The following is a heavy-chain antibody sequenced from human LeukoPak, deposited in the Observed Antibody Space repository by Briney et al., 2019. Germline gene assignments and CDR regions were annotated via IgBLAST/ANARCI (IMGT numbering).Heavy chain of an antibody. CDR3: ARSSGIGYYDSSGYYYGY. CDR2: IYPGDSDT. CDR1: GYSFTSYW. Sequence: GESLKISCKGSGYSFTSYWIGWVRQMPGKGLEWMGIIYPGDSDTRYSPSLQGQVTISADKSISTAYLQWSSLKASDTAMYYCARSSGIGYYDSSGYYYGYWGQGTLVTVSS. J-gene: IGHJ4*02. D-gene: IGHD3-22*01. V-gene: IGHV5-51*01.